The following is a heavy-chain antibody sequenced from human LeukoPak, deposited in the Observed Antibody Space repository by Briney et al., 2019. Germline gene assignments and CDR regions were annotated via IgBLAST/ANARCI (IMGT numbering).Heavy chain of an antibody. CDR2: ISSSSSYI. CDR1: GFTFSSYS. Sequence: GGSLRLSCAASGFTFSSYSMNWVRQAPGKGLEWVSSISSSSSYIYYADSVKGRFTISRDNAKNSLYLQMNSLRAEDTAVYYCARDGKVAGGLPFDYWGQGTLVTVSS. J-gene: IGHJ4*02. CDR3: ARDGKVAGGLPFDY. V-gene: IGHV3-21*01. D-gene: IGHD1-26*01.